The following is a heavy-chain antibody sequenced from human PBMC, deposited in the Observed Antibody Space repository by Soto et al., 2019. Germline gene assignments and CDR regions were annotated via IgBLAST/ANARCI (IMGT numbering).Heavy chain of an antibody. D-gene: IGHD2-8*02. CDR3: AKATGTCGGAFDF. CDR1: GFPCGSYD. CDR2: ILVDGRT. Sequence: VGSLRLSCAASGFPCGSYDMTWVRQAPGKGLEWVSTILVDGRTFYVDSVKGRFTISRDNSRNTVYLQMNSLTAGDTALYYCAKATGTCGGAFDFCGQGTMVTVSS. V-gene: IGHV3-23*01. J-gene: IGHJ3*01.